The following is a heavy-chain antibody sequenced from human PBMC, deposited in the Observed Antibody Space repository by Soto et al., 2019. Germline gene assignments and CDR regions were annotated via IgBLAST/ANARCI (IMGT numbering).Heavy chain of an antibody. CDR1: GFTFSSYA. D-gene: IGHD2-21*02. CDR3: TKVPYCGADCYSGAFDI. CDR2: ISGSGGSI. Sequence: VQLLESGGGLVQPGGSLRLSCAASGFTFSSYAMNWVRQAPGKGLEWVSVISGSGGSIYYADSVKGRFTISRDNSKTTLYLQMNSLRAEDTAVYYCTKVPYCGADCYSGAFDIWGQGTMVTVSS. V-gene: IGHV3-23*01. J-gene: IGHJ3*02.